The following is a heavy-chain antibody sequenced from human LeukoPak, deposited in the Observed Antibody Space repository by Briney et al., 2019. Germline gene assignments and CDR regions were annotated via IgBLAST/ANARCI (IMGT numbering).Heavy chain of an antibody. CDR1: GFTFSSYA. J-gene: IGHJ4*02. D-gene: IGHD3-3*01. V-gene: IGHV3-23*01. Sequence: GGSLRLSCAASGFTFSSYAMSWVRQAPGKGLKWVSAISGSGGSTYYADSVKGRFTISRDNSKNTLYLQMNSLRAEDTAVYYCAKDVLRFLEWLLYDDYWGQGTLVTVSS. CDR2: ISGSGGST. CDR3: AKDVLRFLEWLLYDDY.